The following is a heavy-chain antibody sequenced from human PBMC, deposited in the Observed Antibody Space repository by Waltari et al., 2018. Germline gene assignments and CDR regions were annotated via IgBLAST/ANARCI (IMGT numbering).Heavy chain of an antibody. Sequence: QVQLVESGGGVVQPGRSLSLYCAASGFTFRIYAMHWVRQAPGKGREWVAVISYDGSNKYYADSVKGRFTISRDNSKNTLYLQMNSLRAEDTAVYYCARALGRDYYFDYWGQGTLVTVSS. D-gene: IGHD7-27*01. V-gene: IGHV3-30*01. CDR1: GFTFRIYA. CDR3: ARALGRDYYFDY. J-gene: IGHJ4*02. CDR2: ISYDGSNK.